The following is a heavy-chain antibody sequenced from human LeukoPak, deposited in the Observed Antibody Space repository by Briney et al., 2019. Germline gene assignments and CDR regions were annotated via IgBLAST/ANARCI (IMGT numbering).Heavy chain of an antibody. J-gene: IGHJ4*02. CDR1: GFTFSDYY. D-gene: IGHD3-16*02. CDR3: ARDTGGDYVWGSYHYYFDY. CDR2: ISSSGSTI. V-gene: IGHV3-11*01. Sequence: PGGSLRLSCAASGFTFSDYYMSWIRQAPGKGLEWVSYISSSGSTIYYADSVKGRFTISRDNAKNSLYLQMNSLRAEDTAVYYCARDTGGDYVWGSYHYYFDYWGQGTLVTVSS.